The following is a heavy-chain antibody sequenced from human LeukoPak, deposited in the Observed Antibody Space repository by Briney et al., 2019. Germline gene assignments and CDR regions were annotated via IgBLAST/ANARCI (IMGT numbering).Heavy chain of an antibody. J-gene: IGHJ6*03. CDR3: AALNMVRGSYYYYMDV. CDR1: GFTFSSYW. V-gene: IGHV3-74*01. CDR2: ISWNSGSI. Sequence: PTGGSLRLSCAASGFTFSSYWMHWVRQAPGKGLEWVSGISWNSGSIGYADSVKGRFTISRDNAKNSLYLQMNSLRAEDTAVYYCAALNMVRGSYYYYMDVWGKGTTVTISS. D-gene: IGHD3-10*01.